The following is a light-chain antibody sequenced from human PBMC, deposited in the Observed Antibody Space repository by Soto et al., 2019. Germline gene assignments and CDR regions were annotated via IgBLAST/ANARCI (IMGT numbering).Light chain of an antibody. CDR1: SGSVSNNSY. V-gene: IGLV8-61*01. CDR2: STD. CDR3: LLYLNYGISV. J-gene: IGLJ1*01. Sequence: QTVVTQEPAFSVSPGGTVTLTCGLSSGSVSNNSYPSWYQQTPGQPPRTLIYSTDTRSPGVPDRFSGSILGNKAALTITGAQAEDESDYYCLLYLNYGISVFGTGTKVTVL.